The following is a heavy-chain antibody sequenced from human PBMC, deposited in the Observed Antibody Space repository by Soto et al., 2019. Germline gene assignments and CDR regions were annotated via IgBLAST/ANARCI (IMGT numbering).Heavy chain of an antibody. V-gene: IGHV3-13*04. J-gene: IGHJ6*02. D-gene: IGHD2-2*01. Sequence: PGGSLRLSCAGSGSSFSTYDLNWVRQVPGKGLEWVSTIGIYGATDYFASVKGRFTISREDATNSFYLQMTSLRAGDTAVYYCARKTRGPGHGMDVWGQGTTGTVSS. CDR1: GSSFSTYD. CDR3: ARKTRGPGHGMDV. CDR2: IGIYGAT.